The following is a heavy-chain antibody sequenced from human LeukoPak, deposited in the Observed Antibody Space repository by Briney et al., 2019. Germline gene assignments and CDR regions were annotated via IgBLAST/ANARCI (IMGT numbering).Heavy chain of an antibody. D-gene: IGHD2-15*01. J-gene: IGHJ1*01. CDR3: AQQVGYCSSGSCYFTY. CDR1: GFSFNTYA. V-gene: IGHV3-23*01. Sequence: GGSLRLSCAASGFSFNTYAMGWVRQAPGKGLEWVSAISNTGGSTYYADSVKGRFTISRDKSKNTLSLQMNSLRAEDTAVYYCAQQVGYCSSGSCYFTYWGQGTLVTVSS. CDR2: ISNTGGST.